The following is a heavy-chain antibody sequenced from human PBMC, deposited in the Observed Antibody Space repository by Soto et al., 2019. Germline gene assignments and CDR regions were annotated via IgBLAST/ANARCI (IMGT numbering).Heavy chain of an antibody. CDR1: GFTFSSYS. Sequence: EVQLVESGGGLVQPGGSLRLSCAASGFTFSSYSMNWVRQAPGKGLEWVSFISSSSSTIYYADSVKGRFTIPRDNAKNSLYLQMNSLRAEDTAVYYWARVVEWFGDRYYYGMDVWGQGTTVTVSS. V-gene: IGHV3-48*04. CDR3: ARVVEWFGDRYYYGMDV. CDR2: ISSSSSTI. J-gene: IGHJ6*02. D-gene: IGHD3-10*01.